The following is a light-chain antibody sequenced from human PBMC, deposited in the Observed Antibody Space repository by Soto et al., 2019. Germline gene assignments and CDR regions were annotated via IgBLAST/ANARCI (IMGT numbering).Light chain of an antibody. CDR2: AAS. V-gene: IGKV1-8*01. J-gene: IGKJ5*01. CDR1: QGISSY. Sequence: AIRMTQSPSSFSASTGDRVTITCRASQGISSYLAWYQQKPGKAPKLLIYAASTLQSGVPSRFSGSGSGTDFTLTISCLQSEDFATYYCQQYYSYPNTLGQGTRLEIK. CDR3: QQYYSYPNT.